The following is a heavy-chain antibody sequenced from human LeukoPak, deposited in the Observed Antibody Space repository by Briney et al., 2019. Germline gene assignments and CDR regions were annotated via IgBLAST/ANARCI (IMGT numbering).Heavy chain of an antibody. D-gene: IGHD2-2*01. J-gene: IGHJ3*02. CDR3: ASGLGYCSSTSCYDHAFDI. CDR1: GFTFSSYW. Sequence: GGSLRLSCAASGFTFSSYWMHWVRQAPGKGLVWVSRINSDGSSTSYADSVKGRFSISRDNSKNTLYLQMNSLRAEDTAVYYCASGLGYCSSTSCYDHAFDIWGQGTMVTVSS. CDR2: INSDGSST. V-gene: IGHV3-74*01.